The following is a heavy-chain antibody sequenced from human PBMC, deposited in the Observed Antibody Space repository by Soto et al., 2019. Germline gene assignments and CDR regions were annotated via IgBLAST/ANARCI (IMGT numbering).Heavy chain of an antibody. D-gene: IGHD2-21*02. CDR3: ARDLWGYCGTDCYPLDV. Sequence: SETLSLTCTVSGGSISGYYWSWIRQPRGKGLEWIGYMYNTGSTVYNPSFKSRVTISVDTSKNQFSLKLNSVTAADTAVYYCARDLWGYCGTDCYPLDVWGQGTTVTVSS. CDR1: GGSISGYY. CDR2: MYNTGST. V-gene: IGHV4-59*01. J-gene: IGHJ6*02.